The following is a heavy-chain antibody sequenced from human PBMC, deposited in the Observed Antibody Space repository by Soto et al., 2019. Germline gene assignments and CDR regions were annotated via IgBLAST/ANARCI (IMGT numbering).Heavy chain of an antibody. CDR1: GFTFSSCS. Sequence: GGSLRLSCASSGFTFSSCSMNWGRQAPGKGLEWVSSISSSSSYIYYADSVKGRFTISRDNAKNSLYLQMDSLRAEDTAVYYCARDVSTERHAFDIWGQGTMVTVSS. CDR3: ARDVSTERHAFDI. D-gene: IGHD4-17*01. CDR2: ISSSSSYI. V-gene: IGHV3-21*01. J-gene: IGHJ3*02.